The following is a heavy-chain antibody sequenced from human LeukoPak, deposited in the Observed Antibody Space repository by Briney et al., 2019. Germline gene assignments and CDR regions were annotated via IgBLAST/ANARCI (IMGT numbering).Heavy chain of an antibody. CDR2: IFPDDSDT. CDR1: GYTFISFW. J-gene: IGHJ4*02. D-gene: IGHD4-11*01. Sequence: GESLQISCKGSGYTFISFWIGWVRQLPGKGPEWLGMIFPDDSDTRYSPPFQGQVTISVDKPLSTAYLHWSSLKASDTAMYYCTRSTRMTNPDYWGQGTQVTVSS. CDR3: TRSTRMTNPDY. V-gene: IGHV5-51*04.